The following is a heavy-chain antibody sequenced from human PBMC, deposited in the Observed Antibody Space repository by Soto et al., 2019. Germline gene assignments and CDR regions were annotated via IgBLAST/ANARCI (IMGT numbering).Heavy chain of an antibody. CDR1: GGTFSSYA. Sequence: SVKVSCKASGGTFSSYAISWVRQARGQGLEWMGGIIPIFGTANYAQKFQGRVTITADESTSTAYMELSSLRSEDTAVYYCARPKIAVAGEDAFDIWGQGTMVTVSS. V-gene: IGHV1-69*13. D-gene: IGHD6-19*01. CDR3: ARPKIAVAGEDAFDI. CDR2: IIPIFGTA. J-gene: IGHJ3*02.